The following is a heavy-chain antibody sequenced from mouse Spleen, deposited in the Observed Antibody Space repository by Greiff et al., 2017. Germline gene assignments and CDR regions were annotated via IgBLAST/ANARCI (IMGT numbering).Heavy chain of an antibody. V-gene: IGHV1-18*01. Sequence: EVQLQQSGPELVKPGASVKIPCKASGYTFTDYNMDWVKQSHGKSLEWIGDINPNNGGTIYNQKFKGKATLTVDKSSSTAYMELRSLTSEDTAVYYCARGDYGNYEEAMDYWGQGTSVTVSS. CDR1: GYTFTDYN. J-gene: IGHJ4*01. D-gene: IGHD2-1*01. CDR3: ARGDYGNYEEAMDY. CDR2: INPNNGGT.